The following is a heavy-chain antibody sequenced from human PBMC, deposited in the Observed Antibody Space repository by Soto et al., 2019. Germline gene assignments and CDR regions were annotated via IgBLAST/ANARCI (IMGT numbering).Heavy chain of an antibody. D-gene: IGHD2-15*01. J-gene: IGHJ2*01. CDR2: ISANGGIT. Sequence: EVQLLESGGGLVKPGGSQRLSCAASGFTFGKYAMGGVRLAPGRGLEWVSPISANGGITDYADSVKGRFTISRDNFQNILSLQMDSLTGDDTALYFCAKDKYTDSVRKVWFFDYWGRGTLVTVSS. V-gene: IGHV3-23*01. CDR3: AKDKYTDSVRKVWFFDY. CDR1: GFTFGKYA.